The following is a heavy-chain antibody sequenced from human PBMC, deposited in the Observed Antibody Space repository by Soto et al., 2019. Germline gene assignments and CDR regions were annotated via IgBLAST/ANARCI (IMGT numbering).Heavy chain of an antibody. Sequence: QVQLQESGPGLVKPSQTLSLTCVVSGGAISNGGYYWSWIRQHPGKGLEWIGAIYFSGSTYYNPSLTRRVTISVATPKNQFSLKLSSVTAADTAVYYCARDSHSQQPNHRWGGGYMDVWGKGTTVTVSS. J-gene: IGHJ6*03. D-gene: IGHD6-13*01. CDR3: ARDSHSQQPNHRWGGGYMDV. V-gene: IGHV4-31*11. CDR1: GGAISNGGYY. CDR2: IYFSGST.